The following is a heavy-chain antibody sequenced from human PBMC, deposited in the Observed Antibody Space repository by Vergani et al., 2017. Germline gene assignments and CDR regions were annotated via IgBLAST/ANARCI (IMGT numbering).Heavy chain of an antibody. J-gene: IGHJ4*02. CDR2: IIPILGIA. CDR1: GGTFSSYT. Sequence: QVQLVQSGAEVKKPGSSVKVSCKASGGTFSSYTISWVRQAPGQGLEWMGRIIPILGIANYAQKFQGRVTITADKSTSTAYMELSSLRSEDTAVYYCARSGMQQQLVRYYFDYWGQGTLVTVSS. D-gene: IGHD6-13*01. V-gene: IGHV1-69*02. CDR3: ARSGMQQQLVRYYFDY.